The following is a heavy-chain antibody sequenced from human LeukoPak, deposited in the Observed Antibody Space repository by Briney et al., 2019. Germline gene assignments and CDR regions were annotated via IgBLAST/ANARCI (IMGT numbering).Heavy chain of an antibody. CDR1: GYTFTSYA. J-gene: IGHJ4*02. Sequence: ASAKVSCKASGYTFTSYAMHWVRQAPGQRLEWMGWINAGNGNTKYSQKFQGRVTITRDTSASTAYMELSSLRSEDTAVYYCARDSGDLTGYWVYWGQGTLVTVSS. CDR2: INAGNGNT. CDR3: ARDSGDLTGYWVY. V-gene: IGHV1-3*01. D-gene: IGHD2-15*01.